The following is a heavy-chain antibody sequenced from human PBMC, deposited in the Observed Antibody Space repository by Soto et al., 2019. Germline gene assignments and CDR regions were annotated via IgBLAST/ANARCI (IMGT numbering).Heavy chain of an antibody. D-gene: IGHD2-2*01. CDR3: ARVVVPAAMGPWFDP. V-gene: IGHV4-59*01. J-gene: IGHJ5*02. CDR1: GGSISSYY. Sequence: QVQLQESGPGLVKPSETLSLTCTVSGGSISSYYWSWIRQPPGKGLEWIGYIYYSGSTNYNPSLKSRVTISVDTSKNQFSLKLSSMTAADTAVYYCARVVVPAAMGPWFDPWGQGTLVTVSS. CDR2: IYYSGST.